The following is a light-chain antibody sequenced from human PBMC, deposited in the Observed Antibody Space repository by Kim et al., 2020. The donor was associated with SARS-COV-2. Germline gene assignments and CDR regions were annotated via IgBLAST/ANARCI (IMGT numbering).Light chain of an antibody. CDR1: SRDVSDYKF. V-gene: IGLV2-14*03. CDR3: RSYAYTPTLVD. CDR2: GVN. J-gene: IGLJ2*01. Sequence: SNAISSTGRSRDVSDYKFVSWYQQLPGEAPKLMIYGVNNRPSGISDRFSGSQSGKTASLTISGLQAEDEATYFCRSYAYTPTLVDFGGGTQLTVL.